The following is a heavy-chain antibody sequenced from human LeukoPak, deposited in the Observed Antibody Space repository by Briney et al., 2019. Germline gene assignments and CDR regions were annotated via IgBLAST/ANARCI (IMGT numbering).Heavy chain of an antibody. CDR1: GGTFSSYA. J-gene: IGHJ4*02. Sequence: SVKVSCKASGGTFSSYAISWVRQAPGQGLEWMGRIIPILGIANYAQKFQGRVTITADKSTSTAYMELSSLRSEDTAVYYCARVAGESQDNYWGQGTLVTVSS. D-gene: IGHD2-15*01. CDR3: ARVAGESQDNY. CDR2: IIPILGIA. V-gene: IGHV1-69*04.